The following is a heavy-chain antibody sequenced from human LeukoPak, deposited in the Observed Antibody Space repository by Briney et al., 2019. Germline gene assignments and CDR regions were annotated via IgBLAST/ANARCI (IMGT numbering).Heavy chain of an antibody. CDR2: IDSRSGDT. Sequence: ASVKVSCKASGYTFTGYLVHWMRQAPGQGLEWMGCIDSRSGDTKSVQKFQGWVTLTRDTSISTTYMELSRLTSDDTAVYYCARSRAFNSGAFDPWGQGSLVTVSS. CDR1: GYTFTGYL. D-gene: IGHD1-26*01. CDR3: ARSRAFNSGAFDP. V-gene: IGHV1-2*04. J-gene: IGHJ5*02.